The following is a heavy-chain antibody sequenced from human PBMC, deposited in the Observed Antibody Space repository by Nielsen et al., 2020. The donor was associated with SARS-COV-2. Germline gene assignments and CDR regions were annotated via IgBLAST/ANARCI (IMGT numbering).Heavy chain of an antibody. CDR2: IDPSDSYT. CDR3: ARQGSGGYMNWFDP. V-gene: IGHV5-10-1*01. D-gene: IGHD3-16*01. CDR1: GYSFSSYW. Sequence: GESLKISCKGSGYSFSSYWISWVRQMPGKGLEWMGRIDPSDSYTNYSPSLQGHVTISADKSISTAYLQWSSLKASYTAMYYCARQGSGGYMNWFDPWGQGTLVTVSS. J-gene: IGHJ5*02.